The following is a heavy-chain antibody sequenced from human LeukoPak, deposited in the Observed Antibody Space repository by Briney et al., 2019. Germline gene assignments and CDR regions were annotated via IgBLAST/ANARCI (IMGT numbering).Heavy chain of an antibody. J-gene: IGHJ4*02. D-gene: IGHD5-24*01. CDR1: GFTFSSYW. V-gene: IGHV3-7*03. Sequence: PGGSLRLSCAASGFTFSSYWMSWVRQAPGKGLEWVANIKQDGSEKYYVDSVSGRFTISRDNAKNSLFLQMNSLRVEDTAVYYCARGNNTFEMATLALDHWGQGALVTVSS. CDR2: IKQDGSEK. CDR3: ARGNNTFEMATLALDH.